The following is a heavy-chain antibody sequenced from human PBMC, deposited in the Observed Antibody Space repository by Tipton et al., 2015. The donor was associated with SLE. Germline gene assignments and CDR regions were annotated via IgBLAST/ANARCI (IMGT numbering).Heavy chain of an antibody. J-gene: IGHJ4*02. Sequence: SLRLSCAASGFTFSSYAMYWVRQAPGKGLEYVSAISGNGAVTYYRDSVKGRFTVSRDTSKNTLFLQMGSLRAEDMAVYYCARTSSNDFWSGSPYYFDYWGQGTLVTVSS. D-gene: IGHD3-3*01. CDR2: ISGNGAVT. CDR1: GFTFSSYA. CDR3: ARTSSNDFWSGSPYYFDY. V-gene: IGHV3-64*02.